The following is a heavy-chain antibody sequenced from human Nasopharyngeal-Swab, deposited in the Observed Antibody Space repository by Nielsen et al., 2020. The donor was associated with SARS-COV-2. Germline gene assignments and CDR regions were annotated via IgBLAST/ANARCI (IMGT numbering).Heavy chain of an antibody. CDR3: ARGPIWESGYRGLDY. CDR1: GFTFSSYA. V-gene: IGHV3-64*01. D-gene: IGHD3-3*01. CDR2: ISSNGGST. J-gene: IGHJ4*02. Sequence: GESLKISCAASGFTFSSYAMHWVRQAPGKGLEYVSAISSNGGSTYYANSVKGRFTISRDNAKNTLYLQMNSLRAEDTAVYYCARGPIWESGYRGLDYWGQGTLVTVSS.